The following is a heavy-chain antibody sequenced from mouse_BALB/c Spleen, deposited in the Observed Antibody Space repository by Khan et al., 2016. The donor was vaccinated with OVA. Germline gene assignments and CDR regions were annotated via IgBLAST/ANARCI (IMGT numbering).Heavy chain of an antibody. D-gene: IGHD2-14*01. Sequence: VELVESGPGLVAPSQSLSITCTVSGFSLPRYNIHWVRQPPGQGLEWLGMIWGGGGTDYNSTLKSRLSIRKDNSQSQVLLKMNSLQTDDTAMYYCARAYYRYDGYYAMDYWGQGTSVTVSS. J-gene: IGHJ4*01. CDR3: ARAYYRYDGYYAMDY. V-gene: IGHV2-6-4*01. CDR2: IWGGGGT. CDR1: GFSLPRYN.